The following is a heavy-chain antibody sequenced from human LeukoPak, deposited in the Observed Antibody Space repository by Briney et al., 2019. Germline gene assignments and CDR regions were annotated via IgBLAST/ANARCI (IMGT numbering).Heavy chain of an antibody. CDR2: ISGNGGST. V-gene: IGHV3-23*01. J-gene: IGHJ5*02. CDR3: AKDLGRNSVVVVAATEFDP. CDR1: GFTFSSYA. Sequence: GGSLRLSCAASGFTFSSYAMSWVRQAPGKGLEWASAISGNGGSTYYADSVKCRFTISRDNSKKTLYLQMNSLRAEDTAVYYCAKDLGRNSVVVVAATEFDPWGQGTLVTVSS. D-gene: IGHD2-15*01.